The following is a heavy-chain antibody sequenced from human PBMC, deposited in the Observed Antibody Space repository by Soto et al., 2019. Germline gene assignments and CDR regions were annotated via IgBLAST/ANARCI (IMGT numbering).Heavy chain of an antibody. CDR3: AKALDDAYVWGSYRPRGGFDY. V-gene: IGHV3-23*01. J-gene: IGHJ4*02. CDR2: ISGSGGST. Sequence: GSLVPSCSASGFTFSSYAMSWVRQAPGKGLEWVSAISGSGGSTYYADSVKVRFTISRDNCKNALYLRMNSLRAEDTAVYYCAKALDDAYVWGSYRPRGGFDYWGQGTRVTV. D-gene: IGHD3-16*02. CDR1: GFTFSSYA.